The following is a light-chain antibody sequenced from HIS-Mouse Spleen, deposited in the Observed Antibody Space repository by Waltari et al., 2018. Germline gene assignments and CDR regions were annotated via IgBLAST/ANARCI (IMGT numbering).Light chain of an antibody. J-gene: IGLJ2*01. CDR1: ALTKTY. CDR3: YSTDSSGNHRV. V-gene: IGLV3-10*01. Sequence: SYELTQPPSVSVSPGQTARITCSGDALTKTYAYWYQQKSGQAPVLVIYEDSKRPSGNPERFSGSSSGPMATLTISGAQVEDEADYYCYSTDSSGNHRVFGGGTKLTVL. CDR2: EDS.